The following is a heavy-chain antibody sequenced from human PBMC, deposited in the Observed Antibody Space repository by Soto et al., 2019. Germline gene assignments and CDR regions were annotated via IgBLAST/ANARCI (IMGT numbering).Heavy chain of an antibody. CDR2: TYYRSRFFS. D-gene: IGHD3-10*01. CDR1: WDIVSSYSAA. CDR3: VRDRYSSSGWFDP. J-gene: IGHJ5*02. V-gene: IGHV6-1*01. Sequence: QTLSLTFAISWDIVSSYSAAWNCIRQSPSGGLEWLGRTYYRSRFFSDYAESVKSRIIINTDTSKNQFSLQLKSVTPEDTAVYYCVRDRYSSSGWFDPWGQGTPVTVSS.